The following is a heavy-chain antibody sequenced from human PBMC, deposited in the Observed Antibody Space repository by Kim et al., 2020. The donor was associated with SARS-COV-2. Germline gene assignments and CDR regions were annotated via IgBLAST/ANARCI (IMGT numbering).Heavy chain of an antibody. CDR3: AGAGGGGSGRGLGEITDAFDI. Sequence: SVKVSCKASGGTFSSYAISWVRQAPGQGLEWMGGIIPIFGTANYAQKFQGRVTITADESTSTAYMELSSLRSEDTAVYYCAGAGGGGSGRGLGEITDAFDIWGQGTMVTVSS. V-gene: IGHV1-69*13. D-gene: IGHD3-10*01. CDR2: IIPIFGTA. CDR1: GGTFSSYA. J-gene: IGHJ3*02.